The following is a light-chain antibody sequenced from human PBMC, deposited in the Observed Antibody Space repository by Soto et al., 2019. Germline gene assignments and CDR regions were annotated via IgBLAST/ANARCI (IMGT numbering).Light chain of an antibody. CDR1: SSDVGSYNR. J-gene: IGLJ2*01. Sequence: QSALTQPPSVSGSPGQSVTISCTGTSSDVGSYNRVSWYQQPPGTAPKLMIYEVSNRPSGVPDRFSGSKSGNTASLIISGLQAEDEAVYYCSSFTSSSTLVFGGGTKLTVL. V-gene: IGLV2-18*02. CDR2: EVS. CDR3: SSFTSSSTLV.